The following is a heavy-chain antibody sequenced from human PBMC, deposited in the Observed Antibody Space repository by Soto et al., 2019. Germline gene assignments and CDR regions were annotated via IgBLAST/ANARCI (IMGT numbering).Heavy chain of an antibody. CDR2: IYVGGST. J-gene: IGHJ3*02. D-gene: IGHD5-18*01. CDR3: ARILDTAMAFDI. CDR1: GFTVGRHY. Sequence: GGSLRLSCVTSGFTVGRHYISWVRQAPGRGLEWVSVIYVGGSTYYAASVKGRFTISRDNSKNTPYLQMDSLRAGDTAVYYCARILDTAMAFDIWGQGTKVAVSS. V-gene: IGHV3-53*01.